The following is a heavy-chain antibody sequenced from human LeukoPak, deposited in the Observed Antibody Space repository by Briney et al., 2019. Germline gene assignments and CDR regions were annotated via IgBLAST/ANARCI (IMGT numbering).Heavy chain of an antibody. D-gene: IGHD3-22*01. CDR2: SFYSGST. Sequence: SETLSLTCTVSGASISRYYWSWIRQSPGKGLEWLRFSFYSGSTNYNPSLKSRVTISVDTSKNQFSLKLSSVTAADTAVYYCASLNYDSGGYYLSFDHWGQGTLVTVSS. CDR3: ASLNYDSGGYYLSFDH. V-gene: IGHV4-59*08. CDR1: GASISRYY. J-gene: IGHJ4*02.